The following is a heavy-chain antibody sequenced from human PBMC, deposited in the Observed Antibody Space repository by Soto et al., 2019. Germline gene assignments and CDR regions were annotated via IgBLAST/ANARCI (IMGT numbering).Heavy chain of an antibody. D-gene: IGHD2-15*01. Sequence: QVQLVESGGGVVQPGRSLRLSCAASGFTFSSYAMHWVRQAPGKGLEWVAVISYDGSNKYYADSVKGRFTISRDNSKNTLYLQMNSLRAEDTAVYYCARQPQNQLFYYGMDVWGQGTTVTVSS. CDR2: ISYDGSNK. V-gene: IGHV3-30-3*01. CDR3: ARQPQNQLFYYGMDV. J-gene: IGHJ6*02. CDR1: GFTFSSYA.